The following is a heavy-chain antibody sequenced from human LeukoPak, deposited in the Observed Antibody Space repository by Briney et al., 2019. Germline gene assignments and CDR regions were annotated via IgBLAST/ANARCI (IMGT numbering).Heavy chain of an antibody. D-gene: IGHD6-19*01. CDR3: ARDQVAGLVPYYFDY. J-gene: IGHJ4*02. CDR2: ISAYNGNT. CDR1: GYTFTSYG. Sequence: ASVKVSCKASGYTFTSYGISWVRQAPGQGLEWMGWISAYNGNTNYAQKLQGRVTMTTDTSTSTAYMELRSLRSDDTAVYYCARDQVAGLVPYYFDYWGQGTLVTVSS. V-gene: IGHV1-18*01.